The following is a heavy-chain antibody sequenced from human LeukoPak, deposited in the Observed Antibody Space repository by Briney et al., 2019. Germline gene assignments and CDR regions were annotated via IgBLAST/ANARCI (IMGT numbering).Heavy chain of an antibody. Sequence: SETLSLTCTVSGGSVSSGSYYWSWIRQPPGNGLEWSGYIYYSGSTNYNPSLKSRVTMPVDTSKNQFSLKLSSVTAADTAIYYCATSVTSSSGWYYGYWGQGSLVTVSS. CDR2: IYYSGST. CDR3: ATSVTSSSGWYYGY. CDR1: GGSVSSGSYY. D-gene: IGHD6-19*01. J-gene: IGHJ4*02. V-gene: IGHV4-61*01.